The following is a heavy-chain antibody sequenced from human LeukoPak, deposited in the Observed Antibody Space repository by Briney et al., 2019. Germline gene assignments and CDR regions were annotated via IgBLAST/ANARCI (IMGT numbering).Heavy chain of an antibody. CDR2: IYYSGST. Sequence: MASETLPLTCTVSGDSISGYYWSWIRQPPGKGLEWIGYIYYSGSTNYNPSLKSRVTISVDTSKNQFSLKLSTVTAADTAVYFCAGRSRSGWYYDYWGQGTLVTVSS. CDR1: GDSISGYY. J-gene: IGHJ4*02. D-gene: IGHD6-19*01. V-gene: IGHV4-59*01. CDR3: AGRSRSGWYYDY.